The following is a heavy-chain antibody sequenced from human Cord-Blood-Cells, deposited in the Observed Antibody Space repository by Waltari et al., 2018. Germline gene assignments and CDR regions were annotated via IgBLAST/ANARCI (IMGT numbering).Heavy chain of an antibody. CDR3: ARQYSGSAHDAFDI. D-gene: IGHD1-26*01. V-gene: IGHV4-39*01. J-gene: IGHJ3*02. Sequence: QLQLQASGPGLVKPSETLSLTSTVSGGSISSSSYYWGWIRQPPGTGLVWIGCIDYSGSTYYNPSLKSRVTISVDTSKNQVSLKLSSVTAADTAVYYCARQYSGSAHDAFDIWGQGTMVTVAS. CDR1: GGSISSSSYY. CDR2: IDYSGST.